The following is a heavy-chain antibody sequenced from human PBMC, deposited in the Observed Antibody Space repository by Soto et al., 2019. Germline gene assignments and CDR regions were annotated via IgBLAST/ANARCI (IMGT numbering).Heavy chain of an antibody. J-gene: IGHJ6*02. CDR3: VRDEYDGGSGHYGRDV. CDR2: INTHNGDT. Sequence: QVHLVQSGAEVKKPGASVKVSCKASGYTFSRYGMTWVRQAPGEGLEWLGWINTHNGDTSYAHKVQFRVTLTTDTSTKTAYMDLRSVKSDDTAVYYCVRDEYDGGSGHYGRDVWGQGTTVTVSS. D-gene: IGHD4-17*01. CDR1: GYTFSRYG. V-gene: IGHV1-18*01.